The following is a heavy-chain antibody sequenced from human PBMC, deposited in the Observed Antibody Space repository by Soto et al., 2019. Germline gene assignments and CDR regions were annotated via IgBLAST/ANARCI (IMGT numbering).Heavy chain of an antibody. CDR1: GFTFSSYA. CDR3: ASGGVAVAGRMGY. CDR2: ISGSGGST. D-gene: IGHD6-19*01. Sequence: EVQLLESGGGLVQPGGSLRLSCAASGFTFSSYAMSWVRQAPGKGLEWVSAISGSGGSTYYADSVKGRFTISRDNSKNTLYLQMNSPRPEDTAVYYCASGGVAVAGRMGYWGQGTLVTVSS. V-gene: IGHV3-23*01. J-gene: IGHJ4*02.